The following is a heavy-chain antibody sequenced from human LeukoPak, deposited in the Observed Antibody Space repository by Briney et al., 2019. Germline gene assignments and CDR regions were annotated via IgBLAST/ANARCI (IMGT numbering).Heavy chain of an antibody. CDR3: AKDFYSVTYPRFDY. D-gene: IGHD4-23*01. J-gene: IGHJ4*02. Sequence: GGSLRLSCAASGFTFSDYAMSWVRPAPGKRLEWIWAISGTGGSGDSAYYADSVKGRFTISRDNSKITLYLQMNSLRAEDTAVYYCAKDFYSVTYPRFDYWGQGTLVTVSS. V-gene: IGHV3-23*01. CDR1: GFTFSDYA. CDR2: ISGTGGSGDSA.